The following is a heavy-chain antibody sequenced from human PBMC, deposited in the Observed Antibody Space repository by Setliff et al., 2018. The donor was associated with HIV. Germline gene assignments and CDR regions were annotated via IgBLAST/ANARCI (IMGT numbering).Heavy chain of an antibody. D-gene: IGHD1-26*01. J-gene: IGHJ4*02. CDR1: GFTFSDYF. Sequence: GESLQISCAASGFTFSDYFMSWIRQAPGKGLEWVSYISSSSSYTNYADSVKGRFTISRDNAKNSLYLQMNSLRAEDTAVYYCARYSGSYFDYWGQGSLVTVSS. CDR2: ISSSSSYT. V-gene: IGHV3-11*03. CDR3: ARYSGSYFDY.